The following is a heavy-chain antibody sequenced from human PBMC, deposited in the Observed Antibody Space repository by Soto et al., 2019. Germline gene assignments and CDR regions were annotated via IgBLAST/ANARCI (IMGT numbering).Heavy chain of an antibody. CDR1: GFSFSTYD. J-gene: IGHJ4*02. CDR3: AYRTGFDY. CDR2: IAASGRNA. Sequence: GGSLRLSCVASGFSFSTYDMSWVRQAPWKGLEWVSTIAASGRNADYADSVKGRFTTSRDNSKNMLYLQLNSLIAGDTAVYYCAYRTGFDYWGQGDLVTVSS. V-gene: IGHV3-23*01.